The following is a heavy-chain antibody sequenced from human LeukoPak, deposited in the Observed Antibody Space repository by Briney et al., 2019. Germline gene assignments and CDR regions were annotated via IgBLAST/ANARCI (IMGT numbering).Heavy chain of an antibody. J-gene: IGHJ4*02. Sequence: SETLSLTCTVSGGSISSSSYYWGWIRQPPGKGLEWIGSVYYTGASYYNPSLKSRVTISIDTSKNHFSLKLSSVTAADTAVYYCARGGLRYFDWLLSIDFDYWGQGTLVTVSS. CDR3: ARGGLRYFDWLLSIDFDY. CDR2: VYYTGAS. V-gene: IGHV4-39*07. CDR1: GGSISSSSYY. D-gene: IGHD3-9*01.